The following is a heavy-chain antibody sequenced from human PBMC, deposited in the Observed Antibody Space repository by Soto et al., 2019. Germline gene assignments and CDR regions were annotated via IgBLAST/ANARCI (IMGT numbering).Heavy chain of an antibody. Sequence: QVQLQQWGAGLLKPSETLSLTCAVYGGSFSGYYWSWIRQPPGKGLEWIGEINHSGSTNYNPSLNSRVTISVATSKTQFSLRPSSVTAAAPAVSYCERRGYYDSSGYSNYWGQGTLVTVSS. D-gene: IGHD3-22*01. V-gene: IGHV4-34*01. J-gene: IGHJ4*02. CDR1: GGSFSGYY. CDR3: ERRGYYDSSGYSNY. CDR2: INHSGST.